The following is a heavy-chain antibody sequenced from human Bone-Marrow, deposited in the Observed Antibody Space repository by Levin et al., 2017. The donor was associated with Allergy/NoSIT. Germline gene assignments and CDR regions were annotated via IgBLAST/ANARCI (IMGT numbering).Heavy chain of an antibody. D-gene: IGHD3-16*02. CDR3: ARGTFGGVIVIPFDY. Sequence: SETLSLTCAVSGGSISSSNWWSWVRQPPGKGLEWLGEIYHSGSTNYNPSLKSRVTISVDKSKNQFSLKLSSVTAADTAVYYCARGTFGGVIVIPFDYWGQGTLVTVSS. J-gene: IGHJ4*02. CDR2: IYHSGST. CDR1: GGSISSSNW. V-gene: IGHV4-4*02.